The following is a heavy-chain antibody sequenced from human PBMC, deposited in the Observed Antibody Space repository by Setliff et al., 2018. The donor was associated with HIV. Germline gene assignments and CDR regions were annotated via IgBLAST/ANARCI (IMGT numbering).Heavy chain of an antibody. J-gene: IGHJ3*02. Sequence: LRLSCAGSGFSFSSNWIHWVRQTAGKGLLWVSRISPDGSSTMYADSVKGRFTISRDNADNSLFLQMNGLRAEDTALYFCARDSLPYSGAYSWDRGAFDMWGQGTMVTVSS. CDR2: ISPDGSST. CDR3: ARDSLPYSGAYSWDRGAFDM. CDR1: GFSFSSNW. V-gene: IGHV3-74*03. D-gene: IGHD1-26*01.